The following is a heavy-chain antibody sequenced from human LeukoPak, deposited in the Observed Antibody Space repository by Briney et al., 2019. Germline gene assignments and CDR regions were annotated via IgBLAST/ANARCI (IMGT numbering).Heavy chain of an antibody. V-gene: IGHV3-66*01. D-gene: IGHD4-11*01. CDR3: ARSYSNHLFGMDV. J-gene: IGHJ6*02. CDR2: MYSGGST. CDR1: GFTVSSYY. Sequence: GGSLRLSCAASGFTVSSYYMTWVRQAPGKGLEWVSVMYSGGSTYYADSVKGRVAISRDNSQNTVFLQMNSVRVEDAAVYYCARSYSNHLFGMDVWGQGTAVTVSS.